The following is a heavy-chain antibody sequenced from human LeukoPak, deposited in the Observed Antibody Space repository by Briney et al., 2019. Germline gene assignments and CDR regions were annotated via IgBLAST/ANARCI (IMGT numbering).Heavy chain of an antibody. CDR1: GYTFTRYY. Sequence: ASVKVSCTASGYTFTRYYMHWVPQAPGHGLEWMGWINPNSGGTNYAQKFQGRVTKTRDTSISTAYMELSRLRSDDTAVYYCARRQVVPAAPLNYYYMDVWGKGTTVTVSS. V-gene: IGHV1-2*02. J-gene: IGHJ6*03. D-gene: IGHD2-2*01. CDR3: ARRQVVPAAPLNYYYMDV. CDR2: INPNSGGT.